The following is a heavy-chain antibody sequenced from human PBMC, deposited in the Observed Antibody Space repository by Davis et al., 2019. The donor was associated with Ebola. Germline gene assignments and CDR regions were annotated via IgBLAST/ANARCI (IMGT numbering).Heavy chain of an antibody. CDR1: GGPISNYH. D-gene: IGHD3-10*01. CDR3: ANDWASGDSSGRVLDL. V-gene: IGHV4-4*09. CDR2: FYDRGST. J-gene: IGHJ5*02. Sequence: PSETLSLTCSVSGGPISNYHWDWIRQPPGKGLQWIGDFYDRGSTNYDPSLKSRVTISRDTSKNEVYLRLTSVTATDSAVYYCANDWASGDSSGRVLDLWGQGALVTVSS.